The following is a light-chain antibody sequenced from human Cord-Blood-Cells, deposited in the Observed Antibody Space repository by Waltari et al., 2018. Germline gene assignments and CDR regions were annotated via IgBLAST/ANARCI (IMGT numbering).Light chain of an antibody. V-gene: IGKV3-15*01. Sequence: EIVMTQSPATLSVSPGERATLSCRASQSVSSNLAWYQQKPGQAPRLLIYGASTRATGIPARFSGRGSGTEFTLTISSLQSEDCAVYYCQQYNNWPPSITFGQGTRLEIK. J-gene: IGKJ5*01. CDR2: GAS. CDR3: QQYNNWPPSIT. CDR1: QSVSSN.